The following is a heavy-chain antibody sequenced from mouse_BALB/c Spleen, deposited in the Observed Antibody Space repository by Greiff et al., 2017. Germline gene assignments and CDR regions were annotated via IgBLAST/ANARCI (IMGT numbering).Heavy chain of an antibody. D-gene: IGHD1-1*02. J-gene: IGHJ4*01. CDR2: IYPGNSDT. Sequence: VQLQQSGTVLARPGASVKMSCKASGYTFTSYWMHCVKQRPGQGLEWIGAIYPGNSDTSYNQKFKGKAKLTAVTSTSTAYMELSSLTNEDSAVYYCTRSGGKVYYAMDYWGQGTSVTVSS. CDR3: TRSGGKVYYAMDY. CDR1: GYTFTSYW. V-gene: IGHV1-5*01.